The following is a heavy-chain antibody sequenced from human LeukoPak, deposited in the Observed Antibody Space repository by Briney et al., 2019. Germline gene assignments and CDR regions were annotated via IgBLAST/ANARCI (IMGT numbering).Heavy chain of an antibody. Sequence: GGSLRLSCAASGFTFSSYSMNWVRQAPGKGLEWVSYISSSSSTIYYADSVKGRFTISRDNAKNSLYLQMNSLRAEDTAVYYCARGNAEIVVVPAALEYYYMDVWGKGTTVTVSS. CDR1: GFTFSSYS. V-gene: IGHV3-48*01. CDR3: ARGNAEIVVVPAALEYYYMDV. J-gene: IGHJ6*03. CDR2: ISSSSSTI. D-gene: IGHD2-2*01.